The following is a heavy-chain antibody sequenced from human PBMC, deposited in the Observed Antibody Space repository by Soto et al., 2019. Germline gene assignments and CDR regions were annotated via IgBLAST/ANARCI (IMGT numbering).Heavy chain of an antibody. D-gene: IGHD3-9*01. V-gene: IGHV3-23*01. CDR1: GFTFIDYT. CDR2: IGCCSGSGT. Sequence: GGSLRLSCAASGFTFIDYTMNWVRQAPGKGLEWVSGIGCCSGSGTYYADFVKGRFTISRDNSKNMVFLQMNGLRAEDTAVYYCAKDRQRDGIWTFDSWGQGTPVSVSS. CDR3: AKDRQRDGIWTFDS. J-gene: IGHJ4*02.